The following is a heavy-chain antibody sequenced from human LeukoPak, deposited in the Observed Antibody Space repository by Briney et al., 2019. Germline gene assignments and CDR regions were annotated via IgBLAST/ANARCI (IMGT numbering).Heavy chain of an antibody. CDR1: GFTFDDYA. V-gene: IGHV3-9*01. Sequence: GGSLRLSCAASGFTFDDYAMHWVRQAPGKGLEWVSRISWNSGTIGYADSVKGRFTISRDNAKNSLYLQMNSLRAEDTALYYCAKDIKRWQQLAYYGMDVWGQGTTVTVSS. J-gene: IGHJ6*02. D-gene: IGHD6-13*01. CDR2: ISWNSGTI. CDR3: AKDIKRWQQLAYYGMDV.